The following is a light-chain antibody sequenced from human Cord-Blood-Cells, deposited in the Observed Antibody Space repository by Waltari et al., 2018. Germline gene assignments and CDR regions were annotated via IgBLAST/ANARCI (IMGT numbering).Light chain of an antibody. J-gene: IGKJ1*01. CDR1: QSISSW. CDR2: DAS. CDR3: QQYNSYSWT. Sequence: DIQMTQSPSTLSASVGDRVTLTCRASQSISSWLAWYQQKPGKAPKLLIYDASSLESGVPSRFSGSGSGTEFTLTISSLQPDDFATYYCQQYNSYSWTFGQGTKVEI. V-gene: IGKV1-5*01.